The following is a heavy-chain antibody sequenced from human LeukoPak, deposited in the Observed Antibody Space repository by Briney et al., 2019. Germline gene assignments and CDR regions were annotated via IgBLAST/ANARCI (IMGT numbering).Heavy chain of an antibody. V-gene: IGHV1-24*01. CDR3: ARAFDSDYGDYGMDV. CDR1: GYPLNTLS. Sequence: ASVKVSCKVSGYPLNTLSIHWVRQAPGKGLEWMGGFNPEDGETFYAQKFLGRVTLTEDTSTDTAYMELSGLRSEDTAVYYCARAFDSDYGDYGMDVWGQGTTVTVSS. J-gene: IGHJ6*02. D-gene: IGHD3-16*01. CDR2: FNPEDGET.